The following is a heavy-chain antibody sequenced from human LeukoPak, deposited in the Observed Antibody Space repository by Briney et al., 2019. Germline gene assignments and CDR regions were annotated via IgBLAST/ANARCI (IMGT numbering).Heavy chain of an antibody. D-gene: IGHD3-22*01. CDR2: ISGSGGST. J-gene: IGHJ4*02. Sequence: PGGSLRLSCAASGFTFSSYAMSWVRQAPGKGLEWVSAISGSGGSTYYADSVKGRFTISRDNSKNTLYLQMNSLRAEDTAVYYCATISYDSSGYYYLDYWAQGTLVTVSS. CDR1: GFTFSSYA. V-gene: IGHV3-23*01. CDR3: ATISYDSSGYYYLDY.